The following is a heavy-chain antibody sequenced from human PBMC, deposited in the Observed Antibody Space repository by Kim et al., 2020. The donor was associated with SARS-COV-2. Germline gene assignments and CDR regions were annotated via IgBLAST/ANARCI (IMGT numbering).Heavy chain of an antibody. V-gene: IGHV3-33*05. D-gene: IGHD1-26*01. CDR2: ISYDGSNK. CDR1: GFTFSSYG. Sequence: GGSLRLSCAASGFTFSSYGMHWVRQAPGKGLEWVAVISYDGSNKYYADSVKGRFTISRDNSKNTLYLQMNSLRAEDTAVYYCARDPTFYSGSNKGYFDYWGQGTLVTVSS. J-gene: IGHJ4*02. CDR3: ARDPTFYSGSNKGYFDY.